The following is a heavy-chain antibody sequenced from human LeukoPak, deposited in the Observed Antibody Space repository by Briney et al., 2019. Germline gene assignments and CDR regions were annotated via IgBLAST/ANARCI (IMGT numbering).Heavy chain of an antibody. V-gene: IGHV4-59*01. J-gene: IGHJ4*02. CDR1: GGSISRYY. D-gene: IGHD5-12*01. CDR2: IYYSGST. CDR3: ARLSYSGYDFDY. Sequence: SETLSLTCTVSGGSISRYYWTWNRQPPGKGLEWIGYIYYSGSTNYNPSLKSRVTISVDTSKNQFSLKLSSVTAADTAVYYCARLSYSGYDFDYWGQGTLVTVSS.